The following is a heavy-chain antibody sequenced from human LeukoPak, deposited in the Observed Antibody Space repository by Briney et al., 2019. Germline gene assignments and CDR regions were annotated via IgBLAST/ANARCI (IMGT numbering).Heavy chain of an antibody. Sequence: GGSLRLSCAASGFTCSSYDMHWVRQVPGKGLERVSAIGTAGNTYYPDSVKGRFTISRENAKNSLHLQMNSLRAGDTAVYYCARAGGSSGWYSFGYWGQGTLVSVSS. V-gene: IGHV3-13*04. CDR2: IGTAGNT. J-gene: IGHJ4*02. CDR1: GFTCSSYD. D-gene: IGHD6-13*01. CDR3: ARAGGSSGWYSFGY.